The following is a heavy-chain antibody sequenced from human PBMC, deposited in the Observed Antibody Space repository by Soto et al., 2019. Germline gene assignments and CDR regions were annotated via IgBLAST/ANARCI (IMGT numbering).Heavy chain of an antibody. CDR1: EYSFTSYW. V-gene: IGHV5-10-1*01. CDR3: ARPMEQLVTYGMDV. D-gene: IGHD6-6*01. Sequence: GESLKISCKGSEYSFTSYWISWVRQMPGKGLEWTGRIDPSDSYTNYSPSFQGHVTISADKSISTAYLQWSSLKASDTAMYYCARPMEQLVTYGMDVWGQGTTVTVSS. CDR2: IDPSDSYT. J-gene: IGHJ6*02.